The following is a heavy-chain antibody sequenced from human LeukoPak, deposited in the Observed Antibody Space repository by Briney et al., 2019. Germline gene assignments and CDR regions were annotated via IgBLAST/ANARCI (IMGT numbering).Heavy chain of an antibody. CDR3: AELGITMVGGV. J-gene: IGHJ6*04. CDR2: IRASGGAT. D-gene: IGHD3-10*02. Sequence: GGSLRLSCAASGFTFKKYDVTWVRQAPGKGLEWVSGIRASGGATYYADSVKGRFNISRDNAKNSLYLQMNSLRAEDTAVYYCAELGITMVGGVWGKGTTVTISS. V-gene: IGHV3-23*01. CDR1: GFTFKKYD.